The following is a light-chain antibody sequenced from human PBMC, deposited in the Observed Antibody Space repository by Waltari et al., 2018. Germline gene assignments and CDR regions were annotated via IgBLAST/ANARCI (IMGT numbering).Light chain of an antibody. J-gene: IGLJ3*02. Sequence: QSVLTQSPSASGTPGQRFTISCSGSSSNIGDNVVTWYQQVPGKAPKLLIYRNDQRPSGVPDRFSASKSGTSASLAISGLQSEDEADYYCAAWDDRMNGHWVFGGGTKVTVL. CDR1: SSNIGDNV. V-gene: IGLV1-44*01. CDR3: AAWDDRMNGHWV. CDR2: RND.